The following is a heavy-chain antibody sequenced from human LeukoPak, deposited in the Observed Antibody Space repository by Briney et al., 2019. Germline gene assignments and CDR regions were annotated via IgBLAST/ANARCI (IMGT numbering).Heavy chain of an antibody. V-gene: IGHV3-7*01. D-gene: IGHD6-19*01. CDR3: VRDVSSGWAFDY. Sequence: GGSMRLSCSASGFTFNKYWMSWIRQLPGQGLEWVANVNQDGTQKYYVDSVKGRFTNSRDNARNLLYLQMNSLRAEDTAVYYCVRDVSSGWAFDYWGHGTLVTVSS. CDR1: GFTFNKYW. J-gene: IGHJ4*01. CDR2: VNQDGTQK.